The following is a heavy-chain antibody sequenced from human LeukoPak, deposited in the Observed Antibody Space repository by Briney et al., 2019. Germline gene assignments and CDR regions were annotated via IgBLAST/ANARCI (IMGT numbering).Heavy chain of an antibody. CDR2: ISSSSSTI. V-gene: IGHV3-48*01. CDR1: GFTFSSYS. CDR3: ARGPYYYYDSSGYNPYYFDY. Sequence: GGSLRLSCAASGFTFSSYSMNWVRQAPGKGLEWVSYISSSSSTIYYADSVKGRFTISRDNAKNSLYLQMNSLRAEDTALYYCARGPYYYYDSSGYNPYYFDYWGQGTLVTVSS. J-gene: IGHJ4*02. D-gene: IGHD3-22*01.